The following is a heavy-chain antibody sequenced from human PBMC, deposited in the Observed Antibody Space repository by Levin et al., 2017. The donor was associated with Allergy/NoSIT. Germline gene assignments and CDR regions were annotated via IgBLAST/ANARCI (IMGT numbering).Heavy chain of an antibody. V-gene: IGHV4-34*01. D-gene: IGHD3-3*01. CDR2: INHSGST. Sequence: SETLSLTCAVYGGSFSGYYWSWIRQPPGKGLEWIGEINHSGSTNYNPSLKSRVTISVDTSKNQFSLKLSSVTAADTAVYYCARGDYDFWSGYYSYYYYGMDVWGQGTTVTVSS. J-gene: IGHJ6*02. CDR3: ARGDYDFWSGYYSYYYYGMDV. CDR1: GGSFSGYY.